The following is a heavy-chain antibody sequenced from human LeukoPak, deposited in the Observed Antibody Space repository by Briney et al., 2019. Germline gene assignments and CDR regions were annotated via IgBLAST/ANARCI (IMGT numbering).Heavy chain of an antibody. Sequence: PGGSLRLSCAASGFTFDDYAMHWVRQAPGKGLEWVSGISWNSGSIGYADSVKGRFTISRDNAKNSLYLQMNSLRAEDTALYYCAKDIWYGDGGPYYFDYWGQGTLVTVSS. CDR2: ISWNSGSI. J-gene: IGHJ4*02. D-gene: IGHD4-17*01. CDR3: AKDIWYGDGGPYYFDY. V-gene: IGHV3-9*01. CDR1: GFTFDDYA.